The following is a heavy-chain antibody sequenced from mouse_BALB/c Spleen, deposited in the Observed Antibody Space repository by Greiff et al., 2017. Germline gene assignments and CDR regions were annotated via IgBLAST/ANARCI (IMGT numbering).Heavy chain of an antibody. V-gene: IGHV5-9*03. CDR1: GFTFSSYT. CDR2: ISSGGGNT. Sequence: EVNVVESGGGLVKPGGSLKLSCAASGFTFSSYTMSWVRQTPEKRLEWVATISSGGGNTYYPDSVKGRFTISRDNAKNNLYLQMSSLRSEDTALYYCARNYRSLMDYWGQGTSVTVSS. CDR3: ARNYRSLMDY. J-gene: IGHJ4*01. D-gene: IGHD2-14*01.